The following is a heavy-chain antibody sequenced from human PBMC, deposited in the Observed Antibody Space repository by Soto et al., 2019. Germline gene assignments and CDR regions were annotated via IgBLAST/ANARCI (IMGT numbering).Heavy chain of an antibody. J-gene: IGHJ4*02. CDR2: IYHTGIT. V-gene: IGHV4-4*02. CDR3: ERAGTDYGDYLGPDY. CDR1: GDSISSSNW. D-gene: IGHD4-17*01. Sequence: SETLSLTCAVSGDSISSSNWWTWVRQPPGKGLEWIGDIYHTGITNYNPSLKSRVTILVDKSKNQFSLKLSSVTAADTAVYYCERAGTDYGDYLGPDYWGQGTLVTVYS.